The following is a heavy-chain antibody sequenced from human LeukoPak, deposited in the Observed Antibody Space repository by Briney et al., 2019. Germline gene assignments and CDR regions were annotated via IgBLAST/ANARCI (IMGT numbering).Heavy chain of an antibody. CDR2: ISYDGSSK. CDR1: GFTFSSYG. J-gene: IGHJ6*02. Sequence: GGSLRLSCAASGFTFSSYGMHWVRQAPGKGLEWVAVISYDGSSKYYADSVKGRFTISRDNSKNTLYLQMNSLRAEDTAVYYCAKGHKGLSNTYYYGSGSNYYYYGMDVWGQGTTVTVSS. D-gene: IGHD3-10*01. CDR3: AKGHKGLSNTYYYGSGSNYYYYGMDV. V-gene: IGHV3-30*18.